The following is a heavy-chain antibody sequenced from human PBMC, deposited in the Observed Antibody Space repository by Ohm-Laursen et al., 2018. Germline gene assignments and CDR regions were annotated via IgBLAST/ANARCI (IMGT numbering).Heavy chain of an antibody. CDR3: AKRRLYYFDY. J-gene: IGHJ4*02. V-gene: IGHV3-23*01. CDR2: ISGSGGST. Sequence: SLRLSCAASGFIFSSYAMSWVRQAPGKGLEWVSAISGSGGSTYYADSVKGRFTISRDNSKNTLYLQMNSLRAENTAVYYCAKRRLYYFDYWGQGTLVTVPS. CDR1: GFIFSSYA.